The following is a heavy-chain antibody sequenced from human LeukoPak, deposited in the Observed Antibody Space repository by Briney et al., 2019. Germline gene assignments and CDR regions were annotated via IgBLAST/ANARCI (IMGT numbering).Heavy chain of an antibody. D-gene: IGHD1-1*01. Sequence: GRSLRLSCTASGFTFADSSMSWLRQAPGKGLEWVGFIRGKTYGGTADYAASVKGRFTISRDDSKSIAYLQMHSLKTEDTAVYYCTRDFWTNYYYYYMDVWGKGTTVTVSS. CDR1: GFTFADSS. V-gene: IGHV3-49*03. J-gene: IGHJ6*03. CDR2: IRGKTYGGTA. CDR3: TRDFWTNYYYYYMDV.